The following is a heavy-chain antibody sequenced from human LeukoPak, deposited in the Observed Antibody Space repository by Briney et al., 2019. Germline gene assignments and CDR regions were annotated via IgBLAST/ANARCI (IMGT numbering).Heavy chain of an antibody. Sequence: ASVKVSCKASGYTFTSYGISWVRQAPGQGLEWMGWISAYNGNTNYAQKLQGRVTMTTDTSTSTAYMELRSLRSDDTAVYYCARASITYYYDSSGYNWFATWGQGTLVTVSS. CDR2: ISAYNGNT. CDR3: ARASITYYYDSSGYNWFAT. V-gene: IGHV1-18*01. J-gene: IGHJ5*02. CDR1: GYTFTSYG. D-gene: IGHD3-22*01.